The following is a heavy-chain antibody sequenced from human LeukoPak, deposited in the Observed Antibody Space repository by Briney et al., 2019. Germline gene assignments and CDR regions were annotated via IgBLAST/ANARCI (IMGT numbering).Heavy chain of an antibody. Sequence: GSLRLSCAASGFTFDDYAMHWVRQAPGKGLEWVVVIWYDGSNKYYADSVKGRFTISRDNSKNTLYLQMNSLRAEDTAVYYCARGSGSYYAFVDYWGQGTLVTVSS. CDR1: GFTFDDYA. V-gene: IGHV3-33*08. CDR2: IWYDGSNK. CDR3: ARGSGSYYAFVDY. J-gene: IGHJ4*02. D-gene: IGHD1-26*01.